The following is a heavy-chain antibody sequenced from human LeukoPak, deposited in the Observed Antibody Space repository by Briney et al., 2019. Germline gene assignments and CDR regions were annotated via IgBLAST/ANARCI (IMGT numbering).Heavy chain of an antibody. D-gene: IGHD2-2*01. CDR3: ARDVWGSYATGSYLDY. CDR2: ISGSGDKI. J-gene: IGHJ4*02. CDR1: GFTFSSYG. Sequence: GGSLRLSCAASGFTFSSYGMSWVRQAPGKGLEWVSVISGSGDKIYYADSYGDSVKGRFTISRDSAQNSLYLQMNSLRAEDTAVYFCARDVWGSYATGSYLDYWGQGAPVTVSS. V-gene: IGHV3-23*01.